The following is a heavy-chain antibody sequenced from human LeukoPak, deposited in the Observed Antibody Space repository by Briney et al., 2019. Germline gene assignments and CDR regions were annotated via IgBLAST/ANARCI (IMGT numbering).Heavy chain of an antibody. CDR2: ISWNSGSI. J-gene: IGHJ4*02. CDR1: GFTFDDYA. V-gene: IGHV3-9*01. Sequence: PGGSLRLSCAASGFTFDDYAMHWVRQAPGKGLEWVSGISWNSGSIGYADSVKGRFTISRDNAKNSLYLQMNSLRAEDTALYYCAKDRGYRDWGQGTLVTVSS. CDR3: AKDRGYRD. D-gene: IGHD1-1*01.